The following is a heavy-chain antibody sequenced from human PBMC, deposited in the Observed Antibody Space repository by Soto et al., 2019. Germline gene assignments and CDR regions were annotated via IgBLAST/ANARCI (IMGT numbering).Heavy chain of an antibody. V-gene: IGHV3-15*01. CDR3: TTHLYYYDRSGYLKRDAFDI. CDR2: IKSKTDGLTT. Sequence: GGSLRLSCAASEVTFKNAWLSWVRQAPGKGLEWVARIKSKTDGLTTHYSAPVKGRFTISRDDSNDTLHLQMNSLNTEDTAVYYCTTHLYYYDRSGYLKRDAFDIWGQGTTVTVSS. CDR1: EVTFKNAW. J-gene: IGHJ3*02. D-gene: IGHD3-22*01.